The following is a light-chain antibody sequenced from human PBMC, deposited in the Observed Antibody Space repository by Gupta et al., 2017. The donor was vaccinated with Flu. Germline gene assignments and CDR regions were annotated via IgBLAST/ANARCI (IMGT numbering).Light chain of an antibody. CDR2: AAS. Sequence: DRVIITCRASQSINAYLPWYQQKPGEAPKLLIYAASTLESDIPSRFSGSGSGTEFTLTISSLQPEDFATYFCLQTNSRSSKTFGGGTKVEFK. V-gene: IGKV1-39*01. CDR1: QSINAY. J-gene: IGKJ4*01. CDR3: LQTNSRSSKT.